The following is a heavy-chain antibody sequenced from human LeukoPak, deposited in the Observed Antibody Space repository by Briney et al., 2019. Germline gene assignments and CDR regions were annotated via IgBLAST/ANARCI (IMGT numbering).Heavy chain of an antibody. CDR1: GYTFTDYY. J-gene: IGHJ4*02. D-gene: IGHD2-21*02. CDR3: ARAPRWVTAIDFDY. Sequence: SVKVSCKASGYTFTDYYMHWVRQAPGQGLEWMGGIIPIFGTANYAQKFQGRVTITADESTSTAYMELSSLRSEDTAVYYCARAPRWVTAIDFDYWGQGTLVTVSS. V-gene: IGHV1-69*13. CDR2: IIPIFGTA.